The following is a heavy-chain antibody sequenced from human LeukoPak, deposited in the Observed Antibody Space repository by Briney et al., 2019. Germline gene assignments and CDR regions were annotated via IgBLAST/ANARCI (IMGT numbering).Heavy chain of an antibody. CDR2: IWEDGSNI. Sequence: GGSLRLSCAASGFTFSRYGMHWVRQAPGKGLECVAVIWEDGSNIYYADSVKGRFTISRDNSKNTLYLQMNSLRAEDTAVYYCARVGYNSGWYEYWGQGTLVTVSS. CDR3: ARVGYNSGWYEY. J-gene: IGHJ4*02. CDR1: GFTFSRYG. V-gene: IGHV3-33*01. D-gene: IGHD6-19*01.